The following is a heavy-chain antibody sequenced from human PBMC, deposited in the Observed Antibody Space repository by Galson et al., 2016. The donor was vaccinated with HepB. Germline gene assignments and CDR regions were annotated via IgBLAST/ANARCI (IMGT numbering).Heavy chain of an antibody. Sequence: SLRLSCAASRSTFSTFGMSWVRQAPGKGLEWVSAISGSGGGTYTYYADSVKGRFTISRDYSKNTVYLQMSSLRAEDTAVYYCAKVGDRDSSYYMDVWGKGTTVTVSS. CDR3: AKVGDRDSSYYMDV. J-gene: IGHJ6*03. CDR1: RSTFSTFG. D-gene: IGHD3-16*01. V-gene: IGHV3-23*01. CDR2: ISGSGGGT.